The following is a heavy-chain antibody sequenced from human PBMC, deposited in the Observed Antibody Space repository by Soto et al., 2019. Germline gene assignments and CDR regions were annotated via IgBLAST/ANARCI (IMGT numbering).Heavy chain of an antibody. Sequence: PSETLSLACTVPGGSISSVDFFWTWLREPPGKGLEWLGYINHSGTNTYNPSLKRRLIISIDTSRNQFSLSVNSVTAADTAVYFCAREPYLPTASNDYWGQGAQVTVSS. CDR2: INHSGTN. CDR3: AREPYLPTASNDY. D-gene: IGHD4-17*01. V-gene: IGHV4-30-4*02. J-gene: IGHJ4*02. CDR1: GGSISSVDFF.